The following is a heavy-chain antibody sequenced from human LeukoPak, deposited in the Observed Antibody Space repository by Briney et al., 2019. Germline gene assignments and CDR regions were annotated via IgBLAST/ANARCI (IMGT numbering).Heavy chain of an antibody. CDR1: GGSISSYY. CDR2: IYTSGST. J-gene: IGHJ6*03. V-gene: IGHV4-4*07. CDR3: ARQHDSYYYYYIDV. Sequence: SETLSLTCTVSGGSISSYYWSWIRQPAGKGLEWIGRIYTSGSTNYNPSLKSRVTMSVDTSKNQFSLKLSSVTAADTAVYYCARQHDSYYYYYIDVWGSGTTVTVSS.